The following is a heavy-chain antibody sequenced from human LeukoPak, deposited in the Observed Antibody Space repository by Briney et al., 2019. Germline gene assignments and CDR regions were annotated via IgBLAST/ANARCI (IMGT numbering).Heavy chain of an antibody. V-gene: IGHV1-18*01. D-gene: IGHD3-3*01. CDR2: ISAYNGNT. Sequence: ASVKVSCKASGYTFTSYGISWVRQAPGQGLEWMGWISAYNGNTNYAQKLQGRVTMTTDTSTSTAYMELRSPRSDDTAVYYCARDQGAYYDFWSGYPFYCYYGMDVWGQGTTVTVSS. CDR3: ARDQGAYYDFWSGYPFYCYYGMDV. J-gene: IGHJ6*02. CDR1: GYTFTSYG.